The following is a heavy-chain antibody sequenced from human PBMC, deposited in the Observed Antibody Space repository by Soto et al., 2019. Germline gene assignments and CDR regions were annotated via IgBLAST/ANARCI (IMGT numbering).Heavy chain of an antibody. V-gene: IGHV1-18*01. CDR2: ISAHNGNT. CDR1: GYDFTTYG. CDR3: ARGRYGDY. J-gene: IGHJ4*02. D-gene: IGHD1-1*01. Sequence: QVHLVQSGAEVKKPGASVKVSCKGSGYDFTTYGITWVRQAPGQGLEWMAWISAHNGNTDYAQKLXGXVXXTRDTSTSTAYMELRSLRSDDTAVYYCARGRYGDYWSQGALVTVSS.